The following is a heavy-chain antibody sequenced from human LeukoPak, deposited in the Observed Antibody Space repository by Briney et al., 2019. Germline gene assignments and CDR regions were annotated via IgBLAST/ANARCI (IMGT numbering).Heavy chain of an antibody. CDR3: ARTGSGSYDLFDY. Sequence: SETLSLTCTVSGGSISSYCWSWIRQPPGKGLEWIGYIYYSGSTNYNPSLKSRVTISVDTSKNQFSLKLSSVTAADTAVYYCARTGSGSYDLFDYWGQGTLVTVSS. CDR2: IYYSGST. CDR1: GGSISSYC. D-gene: IGHD3-10*01. V-gene: IGHV4-59*01. J-gene: IGHJ4*02.